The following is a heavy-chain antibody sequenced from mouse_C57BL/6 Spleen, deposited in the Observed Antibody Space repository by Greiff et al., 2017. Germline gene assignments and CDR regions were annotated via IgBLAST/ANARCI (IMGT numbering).Heavy chain of an antibody. Sequence: EVQLKESGAELVRPGASVKLSCTASGFNIKDYYMHWVNQRPEQGLEWIGRIDPEDGDTEYAPKFQGKATMTAHTSSNTAYLQLSGLTSEDTTVYYCTSICYGNYVDYWGRGTTLTVSS. CDR1: GFNIKDYY. J-gene: IGHJ2*01. CDR3: TSICYGNYVDY. CDR2: IDPEDGDT. D-gene: IGHD2-1*01. V-gene: IGHV14-1*01.